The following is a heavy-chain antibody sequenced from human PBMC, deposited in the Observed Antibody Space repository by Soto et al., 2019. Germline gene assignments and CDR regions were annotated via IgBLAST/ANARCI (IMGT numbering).Heavy chain of an antibody. Sequence: ASVKVSCKSSGYTFTTYPIHWVRQAPGQSLEWMGWINPANGDTGYSQKFQGRVTITRDTSARTAYMELSSLRFEDTAVYYCARKDYYGSGIYDFDYWGQGTLVTVSS. D-gene: IGHD3-10*01. CDR2: INPANGDT. CDR1: GYTFTTYP. V-gene: IGHV1-3*01. CDR3: ARKDYYGSGIYDFDY. J-gene: IGHJ4*02.